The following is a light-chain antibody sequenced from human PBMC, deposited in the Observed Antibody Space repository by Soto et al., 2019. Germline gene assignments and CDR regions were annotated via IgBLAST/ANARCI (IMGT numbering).Light chain of an antibody. CDR2: ANS. Sequence: QSVLTQPPSTSGTPGQRVTISCSGSSSNIGTNYVYWYQRLPGAAPKLLIYANSERPSGVPDRFSGSKSGTSASLVISGLRSEDEADYYCATWDDSLSGVVFGGGTKLTVL. CDR3: ATWDDSLSGVV. V-gene: IGLV1-47*02. J-gene: IGLJ2*01. CDR1: SSNIGTNY.